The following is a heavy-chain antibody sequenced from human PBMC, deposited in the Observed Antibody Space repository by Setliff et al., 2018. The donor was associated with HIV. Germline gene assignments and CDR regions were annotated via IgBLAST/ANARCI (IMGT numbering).Heavy chain of an antibody. V-gene: IGHV3-33*08. D-gene: IGHD5-18*01. Sequence: GESLKISCTASGFTFSSYGMHWVRQAPGKGLEWVAVIWYDGSNKYYADSVKGRFTISRDNSKNTLYLQMNSLRAEDTAVYYCARGSRIVQLWLPNYFDYWGQGTLVTVSS. CDR2: IWYDGSNK. CDR1: GFTFSSYG. J-gene: IGHJ4*02. CDR3: ARGSRIVQLWLPNYFDY.